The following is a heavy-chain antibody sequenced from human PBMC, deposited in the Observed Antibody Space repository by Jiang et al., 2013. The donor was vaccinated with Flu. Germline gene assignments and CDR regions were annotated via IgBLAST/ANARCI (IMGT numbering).Heavy chain of an antibody. CDR1: GYNFTSQW. CDR3: ARQGATGWYYFDY. CDR2: IYPANSDT. J-gene: IGHJ4*02. V-gene: IGHV5-51*01. D-gene: IGHD6-19*01. Sequence: GAEVKKPGESLKISCEGSGYNFTSQWIGWVRQMPGKGLEWMGIIYPANSDTRYSPSFHGQVTISADKSIKSAYLQWNSLKASDTAIYYCARQGATGWYYFDYWGQGTLVTVSS.